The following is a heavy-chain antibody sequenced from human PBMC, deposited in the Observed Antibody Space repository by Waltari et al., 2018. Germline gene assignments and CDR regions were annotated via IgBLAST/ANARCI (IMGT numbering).Heavy chain of an antibody. CDR2: NFHSGNT. D-gene: IGHD5-12*01. Sequence: QVQLQESGPGLVKPSETLSLICTVSGFSISSGYYWGWIRQPPGKGLEWIGSNFHSGNTYYNPSLKSRVTMSVDTSKNQFSLRLSSVTAADTAVYYCARDPIPGYAYRSDYWGQGTLVTVSS. J-gene: IGHJ4*02. CDR1: GFSISSGYY. CDR3: ARDPIPGYAYRSDY. V-gene: IGHV4-38-2*02.